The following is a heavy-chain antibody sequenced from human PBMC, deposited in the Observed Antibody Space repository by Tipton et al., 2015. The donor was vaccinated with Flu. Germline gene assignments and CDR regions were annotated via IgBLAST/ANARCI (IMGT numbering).Heavy chain of an antibody. CDR2: IYTSGST. J-gene: IGHJ6*03. V-gene: IGHV4-4*07. CDR1: GGSISSYY. CDR3: AREASADAVSYYYYYMDV. D-gene: IGHD2-2*01. Sequence: LRLSCTVSGGSISSYYWSWIRQPAGKGLEWIGRIYTSGSTNYNPSLKSRVTMSVDTSKNQFSLKLSSVTAADTAVYYCAREASADAVSYYYYYMDVWGKGTTVTVSS.